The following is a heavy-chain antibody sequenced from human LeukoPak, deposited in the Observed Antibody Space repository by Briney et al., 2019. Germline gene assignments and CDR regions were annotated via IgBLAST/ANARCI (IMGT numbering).Heavy chain of an antibody. J-gene: IGHJ5*02. D-gene: IGHD5-12*01. Sequence: GGSLRLSCKASGFTFTWYYMHWVRQAPGKGLESVSRINTDGTVTTYADSVKGRFTVSRYNADNTMFRQMNSVRDEDTAVYYCVTKHWVAHSSDPWGQGTPVTVSS. V-gene: IGHV3-74*01. CDR1: GFTFTWYY. CDR2: INTDGTVT. CDR3: VTKHWVAHSSDP.